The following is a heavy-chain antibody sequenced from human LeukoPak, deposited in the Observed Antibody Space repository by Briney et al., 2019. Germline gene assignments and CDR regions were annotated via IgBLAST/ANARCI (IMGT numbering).Heavy chain of an antibody. CDR2: INGSGSST. D-gene: IGHD1-26*01. CDR3: VRDRGTYRPIDY. CDR1: GFIFNNYA. V-gene: IGHV3-23*01. J-gene: IGHJ4*02. Sequence: GGSLRLSCAASGFIFNNYAMHWVRQAPGKGLEWVSVINGSGSSTNYADSVKGRFTISRDNAQNSLYLQMNSLRAEDTAIYYCVRDRGTYRPIDYWGQGTLVTVSS.